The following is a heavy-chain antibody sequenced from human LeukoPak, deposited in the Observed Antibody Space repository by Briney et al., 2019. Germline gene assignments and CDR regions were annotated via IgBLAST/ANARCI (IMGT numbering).Heavy chain of an antibody. J-gene: IGHJ4*02. CDR2: INHSGST. CDR3: AREGIAVAGQKFDY. CDR1: GGSFSGYY. Sequence: PSETLSLTCAVYGGSFSGYYWSWIRQPPGKGLEWIGEINHSGSTNYNPSLKSRVTISVDTSKNQLSLKLSSVTAADTAVYYCAREGIAVAGQKFDYWGQGTLVTVSS. D-gene: IGHD6-19*01. V-gene: IGHV4-34*01.